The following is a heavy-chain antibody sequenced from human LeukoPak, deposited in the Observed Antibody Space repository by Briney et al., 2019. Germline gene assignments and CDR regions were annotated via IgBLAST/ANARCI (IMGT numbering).Heavy chain of an antibody. Sequence: GGSLRLSCAASGFTFSSYSMNWVRQAPGKGLECVSSISSSSSYIYYADSVKGRFTISRDNAKISLYLHMNGLRAEDTAVYYCARRDIVVVPPLYYYYMDVWGKGTTVTVSS. D-gene: IGHD2-2*01. CDR3: ARRDIVVVPPLYYYYMDV. CDR1: GFTFSSYS. J-gene: IGHJ6*03. CDR2: ISSSSSYI. V-gene: IGHV3-21*01.